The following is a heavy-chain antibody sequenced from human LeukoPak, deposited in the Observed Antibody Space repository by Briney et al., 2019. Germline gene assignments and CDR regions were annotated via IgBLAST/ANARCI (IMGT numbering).Heavy chain of an antibody. CDR2: ISFEGSNK. D-gene: IGHD3-22*01. CDR1: GVTFSSYA. CDR3: ARDAYSDSSGYAGY. V-gene: IGHV3-30-3*01. J-gene: IGHJ4*02. Sequence: GGSLRLSCAASGVTFSSYAMHWVRQAPGKGLEWVAVISFEGSNKYYAESVKGRFTISRDKSRRTRYLQMNSLRASDTAVYICARDAYSDSSGYAGYWGQGTLVTVSS.